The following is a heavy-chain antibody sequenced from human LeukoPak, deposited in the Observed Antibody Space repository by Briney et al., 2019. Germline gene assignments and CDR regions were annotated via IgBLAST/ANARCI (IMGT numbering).Heavy chain of an antibody. Sequence: TGGSLRLSCAASGFSFSNAWMSWARQAPGKGLEWVGRIKSKGDGGTTDYAAPVKGRLTISRDDSKNTLYLQMNSLKTEDTAVYYCTLYYNAFDIWGQGTMVTVSS. V-gene: IGHV3-15*01. CDR2: IKSKGDGGTT. J-gene: IGHJ3*02. CDR1: GFSFSNAW. D-gene: IGHD3-10*01. CDR3: TLYYNAFDI.